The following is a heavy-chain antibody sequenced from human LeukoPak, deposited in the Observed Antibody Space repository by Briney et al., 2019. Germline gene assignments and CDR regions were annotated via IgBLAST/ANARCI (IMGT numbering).Heavy chain of an antibody. CDR2: IKQDGSEK. J-gene: IGHJ4*02. D-gene: IGHD2-2*01. CDR3: ARDGCSSTSCFDY. Sequence: GGSLRLSCAASGFTFNTYWMTWVRQAPGKGLQWVADIKQDGSEKYYVDAVKGRFTISRDNAKNSLYLQMNSLIAEDTAVYYCARDGCSSTSCFDYWGQGTLVTVSS. V-gene: IGHV3-7*01. CDR1: GFTFNTYW.